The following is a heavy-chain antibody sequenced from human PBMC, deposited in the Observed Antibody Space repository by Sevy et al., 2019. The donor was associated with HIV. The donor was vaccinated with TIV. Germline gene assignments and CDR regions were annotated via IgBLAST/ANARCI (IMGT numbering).Heavy chain of an antibody. J-gene: IGHJ4*02. D-gene: IGHD5-18*01. V-gene: IGHV4-38-2*01. CDR2: IYHSGST. Sequence: SETLSLTCGVSGYSISSGYYWGWIRQPPGKGLEWIGSIYHSGSTYSNPSLKSRVTISVDTSKNQFSLKLSSVTAADTAVDYCAGGGYTYGKGYFDYWDQGTLVTVSS. CDR1: GYSISSGYY. CDR3: AGGGYTYGKGYFDY.